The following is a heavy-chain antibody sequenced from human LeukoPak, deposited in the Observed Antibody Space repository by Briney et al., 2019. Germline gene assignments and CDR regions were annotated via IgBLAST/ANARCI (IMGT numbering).Heavy chain of an antibody. CDR2: IKQDGSEK. CDR1: GFTFSSYW. V-gene: IGHV3-7*01. D-gene: IGHD1-26*01. Sequence: GGSLRLSCAASGFTFSSYWMSWVRQAPGKGLEWVANIKQDGSEKYYVDSVKGRFTIARDNAKNSLYLQMNNLRAEDTAVYYCATGMVGRLNPLDYWGQGTLVTVSS. J-gene: IGHJ4*02. CDR3: ATGMVGRLNPLDY.